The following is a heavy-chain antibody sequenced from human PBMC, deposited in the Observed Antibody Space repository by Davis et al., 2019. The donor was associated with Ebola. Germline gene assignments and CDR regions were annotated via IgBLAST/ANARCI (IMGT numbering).Heavy chain of an antibody. Sequence: PSETLSLTCAVYGGSFSGYYGSWIRQPPGKGLEWIGEIHPSGSTNYNPSLKSRVTISVDTPKNHVSLNLNSVTAADTAVYYCARGLDQYKLGNIWGQGTLVTVSS. CDR2: IHPSGST. D-gene: IGHD2/OR15-2a*01. V-gene: IGHV4-34*01. J-gene: IGHJ4*02. CDR3: ARGLDQYKLGNI. CDR1: GGSFSGYY.